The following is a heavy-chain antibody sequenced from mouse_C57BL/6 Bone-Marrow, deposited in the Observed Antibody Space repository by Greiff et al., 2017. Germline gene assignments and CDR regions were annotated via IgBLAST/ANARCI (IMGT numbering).Heavy chain of an antibody. D-gene: IGHD1-1*01. Sequence: QVQLKQSGAELARPGASVKLSCKASGYTFTSYGISWVKQRTGQGLEWIGEIYPRSGNTYYNEKFKGKATLTADKSSSTAYMELRSLTSEDFAVYFCARRIIITTVVANYFDYWGQGTTLTVSS. J-gene: IGHJ2*01. CDR2: IYPRSGNT. CDR1: GYTFTSYG. CDR3: ARRIIITTVVANYFDY. V-gene: IGHV1-81*01.